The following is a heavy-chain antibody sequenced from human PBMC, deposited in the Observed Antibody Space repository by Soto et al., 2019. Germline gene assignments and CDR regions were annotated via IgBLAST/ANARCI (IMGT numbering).Heavy chain of an antibody. D-gene: IGHD2-2*01. V-gene: IGHV3-74*01. J-gene: IGHJ4*02. Sequence: VQLVESGGGLVQPGGSVRLSCAASGFTFSNYWMHWVRQTPGKGLVWVSRVGADGNGATYAASVKGRFTISRDNARNTLYLQMDSMRVEDTAMYHCARDGLMHGPDRDQWGQGNRVTVSS. CDR2: VGADGNGA. CDR1: GFTFSNYW. CDR3: ARDGLMHGPDRDQ.